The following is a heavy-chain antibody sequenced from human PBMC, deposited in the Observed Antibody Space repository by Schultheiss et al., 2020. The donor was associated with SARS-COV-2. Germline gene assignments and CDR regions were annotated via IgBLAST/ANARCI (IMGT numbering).Heavy chain of an antibody. CDR1: GGSFSGYY. D-gene: IGHD3-10*01. V-gene: IGHV4-34*01. CDR3: ARVGAYYYGSGSYYNPDYFDY. Sequence: SETLSLTCAVYGGSFSGYYWSWIRQPPGKGLEWIGEINHSGSTNYNPSLKSRVTISVDTSKNQFSLKLSSVTAADTAVYYCARVGAYYYGSGSYYNPDYFDYWGQGTLVTVSS. J-gene: IGHJ4*02. CDR2: INHSGST.